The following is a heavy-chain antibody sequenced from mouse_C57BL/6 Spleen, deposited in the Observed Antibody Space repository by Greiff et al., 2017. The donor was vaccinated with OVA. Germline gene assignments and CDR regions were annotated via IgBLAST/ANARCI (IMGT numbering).Heavy chain of an antibody. Sequence: EVQRVESGGGLVKPGGSLKLSCAASGFTFSSYAMSWVRQTPEKRLEWVATISDGGSYTYYPDNVKGRFTISRDNAKNNLYLQMSHLKSEDTAMYYCARALYYYGSENYAMDYWGQGTSVTVSS. CDR2: ISDGGSYT. CDR3: ARALYYYGSENYAMDY. CDR1: GFTFSSYA. J-gene: IGHJ4*01. D-gene: IGHD1-1*01. V-gene: IGHV5-4*01.